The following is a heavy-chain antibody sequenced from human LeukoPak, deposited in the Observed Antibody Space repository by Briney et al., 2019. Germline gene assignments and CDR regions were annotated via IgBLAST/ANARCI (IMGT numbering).Heavy chain of an antibody. J-gene: IGHJ4*02. CDR1: GGSISSSYW. V-gene: IGHV4-4*02. CDR2: IYHSGST. CDR3: ARTHCEGDCFSAIRY. Sequence: PSETLSLTCAVSGGSISSSYWWSWVRQPPGKGLEWIGEIYHSGSTNYNPSLKSRVTISVDKSKNQFSLKVRSVTAADTAVYFCARTHCEGDCFSAIRYWGQGTPVTVSS. D-gene: IGHD2-21*02.